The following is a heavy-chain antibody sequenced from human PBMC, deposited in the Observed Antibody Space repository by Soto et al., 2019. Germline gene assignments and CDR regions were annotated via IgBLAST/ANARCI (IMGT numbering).Heavy chain of an antibody. Sequence: EVQLVESGGGLLQPGGSLRLSCAASGFTFSSYDMNWVRQVPGKGLEWVSYISSRGNTIHYADSVKGRFTISRDNAKNLLYLQMNSLRAEDTAVYYCAGGSYWFDPWGQGILVTVSS. CDR3: AGGSYWFDP. CDR2: ISSRGNTI. J-gene: IGHJ5*02. CDR1: GFTFSSYD. V-gene: IGHV3-48*03.